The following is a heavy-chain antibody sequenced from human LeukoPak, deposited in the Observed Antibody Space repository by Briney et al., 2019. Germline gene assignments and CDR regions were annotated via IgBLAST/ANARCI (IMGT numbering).Heavy chain of an antibody. J-gene: IGHJ6*02. Sequence: GGSLRLSCAASGFTFDDYAMPWVRQAPGKGLEWVSGISWNSGSIGYADSVKGRFTISRDNAKNSLYLQMNSLRAEDTALYYCAKDASADATYYGMDVWGQGTTVTVSS. D-gene: IGHD2-15*01. V-gene: IGHV3-9*01. CDR1: GFTFDDYA. CDR2: ISWNSGSI. CDR3: AKDASADATYYGMDV.